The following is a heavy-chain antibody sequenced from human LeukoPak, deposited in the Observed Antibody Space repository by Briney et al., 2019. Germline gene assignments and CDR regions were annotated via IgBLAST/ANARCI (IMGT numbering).Heavy chain of an antibody. J-gene: IGHJ5*02. V-gene: IGHV1-69*01. D-gene: IGHD3-10*01. CDR2: ITPVSGPS. CDR1: VGTFTHSA. Sequence: APLRVSRTASVGTFTHSAISSVRHTPRHELEWIGVITPVSGPSNYAQKFQGRVTITADGSTSTAHMELSSLRSEVTAVYYCARERGDGSGSYYMTANGFDPWGQGTLVTVSS. CDR3: ARERGDGSGSYYMTANGFDP.